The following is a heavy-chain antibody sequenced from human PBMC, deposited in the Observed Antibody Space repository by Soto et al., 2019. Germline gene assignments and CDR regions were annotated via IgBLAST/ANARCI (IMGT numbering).Heavy chain of an antibody. D-gene: IGHD3-22*01. CDR2: IKYDGSEK. CDR3: ASSPHIDSRQDY. V-gene: IGHV3-7*03. CDR1: GLTFSSYW. Sequence: GGSLRLSCVASGLTFSSYWMSWVRQAPGRGLEWMANIKYDGSEKYYVDSVKGRLTISRDNAKNSLYLQMNSLRAEDTAVYYCASSPHIDSRQDYWGKGTLVTVSS. J-gene: IGHJ4*02.